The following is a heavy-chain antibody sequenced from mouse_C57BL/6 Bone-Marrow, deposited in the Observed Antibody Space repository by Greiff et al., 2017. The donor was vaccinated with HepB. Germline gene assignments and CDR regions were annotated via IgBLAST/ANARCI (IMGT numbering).Heavy chain of an antibody. CDR2: IYPGSGNT. D-gene: IGHD1-1*01. Sequence: VKLMESGAELVRPGASVKLSCKASGYTFTDYYINWVKQRPGQGLEWIARIYPGSGNTYYNEKFKGKATLTAEKSSSTAYMQLSSLTSEDSAVYFCARSTVVATKAMDYWGQGTSVTVSS. CDR3: ARSTVVATKAMDY. CDR1: GYTFTDYY. V-gene: IGHV1-76*01. J-gene: IGHJ4*01.